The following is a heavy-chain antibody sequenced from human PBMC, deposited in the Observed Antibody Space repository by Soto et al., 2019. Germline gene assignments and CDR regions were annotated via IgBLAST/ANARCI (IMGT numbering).Heavy chain of an antibody. Sequence: QVHLVQSGAEVKKPGASVKVSCHGSGYAFTTYGITWVRQAPGQGLEWMGWISAHNGNTNYALKLQGRVTVTRDTSTSTAYMELRSLRYDDTAVYYCPRGRYGDYWGQGALVTFSS. V-gene: IGHV1-18*01. CDR3: PRGRYGDY. CDR1: GYAFTTYG. J-gene: IGHJ4*02. CDR2: ISAHNGNT. D-gene: IGHD1-1*01.